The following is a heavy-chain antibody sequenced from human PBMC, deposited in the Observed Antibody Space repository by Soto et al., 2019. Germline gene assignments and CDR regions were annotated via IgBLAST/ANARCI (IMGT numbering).Heavy chain of an antibody. J-gene: IGHJ2*01. CDR3: ARTRAHWYFDP. CDR2: IKQDGSEK. V-gene: IGHV3-7*03. Sequence: EVQLVESGGGLVQPGGSLRLSCAASGFTFSSYWMSWVRQAPGKGLEWVANIKQDGSEKYYVDSVKGRFTISRDNAKNSPYLQMNRLRAEDTAVYYCARTRAHWYFDPWGRGTLVTVSS. CDR1: GFTFSSYW.